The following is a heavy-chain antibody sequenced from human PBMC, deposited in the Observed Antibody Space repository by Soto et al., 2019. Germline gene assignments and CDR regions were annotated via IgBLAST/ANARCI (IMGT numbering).Heavy chain of an antibody. V-gene: IGHV4-4*07. CDR3: ARDLLWFGELSHVIWFDP. CDR1: GGSISSYY. CDR2: IYTSGST. Sequence: SETLSLTCTVSGGSISSYYWSRIRQPAGKGLEWIGRIYTSGSTNYNPSLKSRVIMSVDTSKNQFSLKLSSVTAADTAVYYCARDLLWFGELSHVIWFDPWGQGTLVTVSS. J-gene: IGHJ5*02. D-gene: IGHD3-10*01.